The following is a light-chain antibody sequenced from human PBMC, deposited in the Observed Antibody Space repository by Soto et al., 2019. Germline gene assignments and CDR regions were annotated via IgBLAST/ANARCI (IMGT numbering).Light chain of an antibody. Sequence: NFMLTQPHSVSESPGKTVTISCTRSSGSIASNYVQWYQQRPGSSPPTVIYEDNHRPSGVPDRFSGSIDSSSNSASLTISGLKTEDEADYYCQSYDSSNVVFGGGTKLTVL. V-gene: IGLV6-57*01. CDR1: SGSIASNY. J-gene: IGLJ2*01. CDR2: EDN. CDR3: QSYDSSNVV.